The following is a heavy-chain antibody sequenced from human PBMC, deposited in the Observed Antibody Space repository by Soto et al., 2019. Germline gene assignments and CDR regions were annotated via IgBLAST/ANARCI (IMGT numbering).Heavy chain of an antibody. J-gene: IGHJ4*02. CDR1: GFIFSDYY. V-gene: IGHV3-11*01. Sequence: GGSLRLSCAVSGFIFSDYYMSWIRQAPGKGLEWVSYISSRGDIIHYADSVKGRFTISRDNAKNSLYLQMNSLRAEDTAVYYCARDLGYYDSSGYFDYXGQGTLVTVS. CDR3: ARDLGYYDSSGYFDY. D-gene: IGHD3-22*01. CDR2: ISSRGDII.